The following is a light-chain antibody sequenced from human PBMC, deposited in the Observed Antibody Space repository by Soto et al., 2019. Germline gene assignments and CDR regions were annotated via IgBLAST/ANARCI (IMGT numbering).Light chain of an antibody. CDR3: AAWDDSLNGYV. J-gene: IGLJ1*01. Sequence: QSALSRPPSASGTPGPRVTISYSGSSSNIGSNTVNWYQQLPGTAPKLLIYSNNQRPSGVPDRFSGSKSGTSASLAISGLQSEDEANYYCAAWDDSLNGYVFGTGTKVTVL. V-gene: IGLV1-44*01. CDR1: SSNIGSNT. CDR2: SNN.